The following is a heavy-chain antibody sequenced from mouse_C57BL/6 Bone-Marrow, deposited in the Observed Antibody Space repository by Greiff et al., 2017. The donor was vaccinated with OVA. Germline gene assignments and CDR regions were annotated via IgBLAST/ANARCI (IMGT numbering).Heavy chain of an antibody. Sequence: QVQLQQPGAELVWPGSSVKLSCKASGYTFTSYWMDWVKQRPGQGLEWIGNIYPSDSETHYNQKFKDKATLTVDKSSSTAYMQLSSLTSEDSAVYYCARGRLFFLLMDYWGQGTSVTVSS. J-gene: IGHJ4*01. CDR1: GYTFTSYW. V-gene: IGHV1-61*01. CDR3: ARGRLFFLLMDY. CDR2: IYPSDSET. D-gene: IGHD6-2*01.